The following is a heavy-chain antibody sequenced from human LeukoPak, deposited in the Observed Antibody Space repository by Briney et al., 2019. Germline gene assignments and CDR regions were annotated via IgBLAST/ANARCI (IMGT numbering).Heavy chain of an antibody. CDR3: VRDSDHAPDY. Sequence: ASVKVSCKASGYLFDTYDITWVRQAPGQGLEWMGWINVYNGHTIYAQEFQGRVTLTTDTSTSTAHMDLRSLRSDDTAVYYCVRDSDHAPDYWGQGTLVTVSS. CDR2: INVYNGHT. CDR1: GYLFDTYD. D-gene: IGHD3-10*01. V-gene: IGHV1-18*01. J-gene: IGHJ4*02.